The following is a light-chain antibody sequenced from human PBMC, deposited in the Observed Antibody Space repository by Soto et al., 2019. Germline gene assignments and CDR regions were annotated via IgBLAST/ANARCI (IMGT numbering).Light chain of an antibody. V-gene: IGLV1-44*01. CDR2: SNN. CDR3: AAWDDSLNGVV. Sequence: QSVLTQPPSVSGTPGQGVTISCSGSGSDIGTNTVSWYQQVPGTAPKVLIYSNNQRPSGVPDRFSGSKSGTSASLAISGLQSEDEADYYCAAWDDSLNGVVFGGGTKLTVL. CDR1: GSDIGTNT. J-gene: IGLJ2*01.